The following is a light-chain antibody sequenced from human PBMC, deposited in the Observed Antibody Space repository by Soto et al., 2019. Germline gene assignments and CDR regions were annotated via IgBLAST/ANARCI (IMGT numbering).Light chain of an antibody. CDR3: SSYTSSSTRV. CDR2: EVS. J-gene: IGLJ3*02. V-gene: IGLV2-14*01. Sequence: QSVLTQPASVSGSPGQSITISCTGTSSDVGGYNYVSWYQQHPGKAPKFMIYEVSNRPSGVSNRFSGSKSGNTASLTISGRQAEDEADYYCSSYTSSSTRVFGGGTKLTVL. CDR1: SSDVGGYNY.